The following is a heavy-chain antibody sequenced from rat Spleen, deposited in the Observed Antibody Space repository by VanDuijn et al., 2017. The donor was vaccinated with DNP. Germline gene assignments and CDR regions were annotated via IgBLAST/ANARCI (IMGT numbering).Heavy chain of an antibody. CDR2: IWNTGGT. CDR3: ARCGYEGHYYVMDA. Sequence: QVQLKESGPGLVQPSQTLSLTCTVAGFSLTSYNVHWVRQLPGKGLEWMGVIWNTGGTRYNSALKSRLSISKATSRSQVFVHMNSLQTEDPATYYCARCGYEGHYYVMDAWGQGTSVTVSS. CDR1: GFSLTSYN. V-gene: IGHV2-41*01. J-gene: IGHJ4*01. D-gene: IGHD1-12*01.